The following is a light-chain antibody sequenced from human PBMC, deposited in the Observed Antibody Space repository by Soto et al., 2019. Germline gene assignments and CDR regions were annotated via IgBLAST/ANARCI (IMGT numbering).Light chain of an antibody. J-gene: IGKJ1*01. CDR2: AGS. V-gene: IGKV1-39*01. CDR1: QAIGRY. CDR3: QQYNNWPLT. Sequence: DIQMTQSPSSLSASGGDRVTITCRASQAIGRYLNWYQQQPGKAPKLLIYAGSNLQSGVPSRFSGSGSGTDFTLTISSLQPEDFATYYCQQYNNWPLTFGQGTKVDIK.